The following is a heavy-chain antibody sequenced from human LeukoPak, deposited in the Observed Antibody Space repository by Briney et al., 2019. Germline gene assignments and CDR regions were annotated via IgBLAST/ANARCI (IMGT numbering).Heavy chain of an antibody. Sequence: SETLSLTCTVSGGSISTYYWSWVRQPPGKGLEWIGYIYYSGSTNYSPSLQSRVTISVDTSRNQFSLRLRSVTAADTAMYYCARSGTKTNGFDYWGQGTLVTVSS. J-gene: IGHJ4*02. V-gene: IGHV4-59*01. CDR2: IYYSGST. CDR3: ARSGTKTNGFDY. D-gene: IGHD2-8*01. CDR1: GGSISTYY.